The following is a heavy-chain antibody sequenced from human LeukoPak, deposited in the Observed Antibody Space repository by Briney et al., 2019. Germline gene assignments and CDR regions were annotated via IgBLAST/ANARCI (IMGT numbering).Heavy chain of an antibody. CDR2: IYTSGST. CDR1: GGSVSSGSYY. Sequence: SQTLSLTCTVSGGSVSSGSYYWSWVRQPAGKGLEWIGRIYTSGSTNYNPSLKSRVTISVDTSKNQFSLKLSSVTAADTAVYYCARFKGSFYYYYMDVWGKGTTVTVSS. V-gene: IGHV4-61*02. J-gene: IGHJ6*03. CDR3: ARFKGSFYYYYMDV.